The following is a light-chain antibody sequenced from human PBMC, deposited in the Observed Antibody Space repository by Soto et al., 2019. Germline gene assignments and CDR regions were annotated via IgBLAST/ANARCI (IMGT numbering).Light chain of an antibody. J-gene: IGLJ1*01. CDR2: EVT. CDR3: SSYAGSSTLYV. Sequence: QSVLPQPTSASLSLGQSVTISCTGTASDVGVYNYVSWYQQHPGKAPKLMIYEVTKRPSGVPDRFSGSKSGNTASLTVSGLQAEDEADYYCSSYAGSSTLYVFGTGTKVTVL. V-gene: IGLV2-8*01. CDR1: ASDVGVYNY.